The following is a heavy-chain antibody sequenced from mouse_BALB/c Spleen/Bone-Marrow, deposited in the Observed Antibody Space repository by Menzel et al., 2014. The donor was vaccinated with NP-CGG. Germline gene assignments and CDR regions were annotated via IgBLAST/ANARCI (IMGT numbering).Heavy chain of an antibody. V-gene: IGHV5-17*02. CDR3: ARGTTALRYFDV. D-gene: IGHD1-2*01. CDR1: GFTFXSFG. J-gene: IGHJ1*01. Sequence: EVKVEESGGGLVQPGGSRKLSCAASGFTFXSFGMHWIRQAPEKGLEWVAYINGGSNTIYYADTVKGRFAISRDNPKNTLFLQMTSLRSEDTAMYFCARGTTALRYFDVWGAGTTVTVSS. CDR2: INGGSNTI.